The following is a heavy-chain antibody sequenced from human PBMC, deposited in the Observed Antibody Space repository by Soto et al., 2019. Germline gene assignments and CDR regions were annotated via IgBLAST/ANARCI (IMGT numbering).Heavy chain of an antibody. Sequence: PSETLSLTCSISGDSIANYYWSWIRQPAGEGLEWIGRIDTSGSTNYNPPLKSRVTMSVDTSKNQFSLKLSSVTAAGTAVYYCARGGYSYGPGPYYYYGMDVWGQGTTVTVSS. V-gene: IGHV4-4*07. CDR3: ARGGYSYGPGPYYYYGMDV. D-gene: IGHD5-18*01. CDR2: IDTSGST. J-gene: IGHJ6*02. CDR1: GDSIANYY.